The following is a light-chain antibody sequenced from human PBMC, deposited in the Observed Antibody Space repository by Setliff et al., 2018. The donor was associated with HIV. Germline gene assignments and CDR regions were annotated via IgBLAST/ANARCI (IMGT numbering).Light chain of an antibody. CDR1: SSDVGGFNY. V-gene: IGLV2-14*03. CDR2: DVS. J-gene: IGLJ1*01. CDR3: SSYTGGSTYV. Sequence: QSALAQPASVSGSPGQSITISCTGTSSDVGGFNYVCWYQQHPGKAPKLMIYDVSNRPSGVSNRFSGSKSGNTASLTISGLQAEDEADYYCSSYTGGSTYVFGTGTKVTV.